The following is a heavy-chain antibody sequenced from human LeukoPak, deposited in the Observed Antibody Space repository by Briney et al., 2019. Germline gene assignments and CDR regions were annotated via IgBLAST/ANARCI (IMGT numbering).Heavy chain of an antibody. V-gene: IGHV3-66*02. J-gene: IGHJ4*02. Sequence: PGGSLRLSCAASGFTFSSNYMSWVRQAPGKGLEWVSVIYSGGSTYYADSVKGRFTISRDNSKNTLYLQMNSLRAEDTAVYYCARDRDKYDFWSGYLRWGQGTLVTVSS. CDR3: ARDRDKYDFWSGYLR. D-gene: IGHD3-3*01. CDR1: GFTFSSNY. CDR2: IYSGGST.